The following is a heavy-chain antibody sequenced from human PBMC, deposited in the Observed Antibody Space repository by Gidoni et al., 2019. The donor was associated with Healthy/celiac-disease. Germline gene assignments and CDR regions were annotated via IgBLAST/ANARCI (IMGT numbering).Heavy chain of an antibody. D-gene: IGHD6-6*01. J-gene: IGHJ6*02. Sequence: QVQLVQSGAEVKKPGSSVKVSCKASGGTFSSYAISWVRQAPGQGLEWMGGIIPIFGTANYAQKFQGRVTITADESTSTAYMELSSLRSEDTAVYYCARDKSEWGSSSASYYYGMDVWGQGTTVTVSS. CDR2: IIPIFGTA. V-gene: IGHV1-69*01. CDR1: GGTFSSYA. CDR3: ARDKSEWGSSSASYYYGMDV.